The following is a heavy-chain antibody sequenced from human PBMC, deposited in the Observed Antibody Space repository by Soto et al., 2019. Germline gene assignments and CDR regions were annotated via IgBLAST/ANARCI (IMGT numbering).Heavy chain of an antibody. CDR1: GFSFSDQY. CDR2: MTKKITGYST. Sequence: GGSLRQSCAACGFSFSDQYRDWFRQAPGKGLEWVGRMTKKITGYSTEYDASVKGRITISRDDSKNSLDLQMNSLKTDDTAVYYCVRGDGTDFFDFWGHGPLVTVSS. J-gene: IGHJ5*01. CDR3: VRGDGTDFFDF. V-gene: IGHV3-72*01.